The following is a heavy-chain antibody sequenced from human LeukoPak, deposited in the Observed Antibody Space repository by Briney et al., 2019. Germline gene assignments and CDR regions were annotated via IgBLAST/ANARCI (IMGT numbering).Heavy chain of an antibody. J-gene: IGHJ4*02. D-gene: IGHD3-22*01. V-gene: IGHV1-69*13. Sequence: ASVKVSCKASGGTFSSYAISWVRQAPGQGLEWMGGIIPIFGTANYAQKFQGRVTITADESTSTAYMELSSLRSEDTAVYYCARAENYYDSSGYYPFNYWGQGTLVTVSS. CDR2: IIPIFGTA. CDR1: GGTFSSYA. CDR3: ARAENYYDSSGYYPFNY.